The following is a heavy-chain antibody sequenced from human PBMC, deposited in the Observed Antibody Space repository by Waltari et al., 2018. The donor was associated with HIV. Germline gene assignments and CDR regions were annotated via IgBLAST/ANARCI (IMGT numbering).Heavy chain of an antibody. J-gene: IGHJ3*02. Sequence: QVQLQESGPGLVKPSQTLSLTCTVSGGSISSGSYSWLWIRQPAGKGLEWIGRIYTSGSTNYNPSLKSRVTISVDTSKNQFSLKLSSVTAADTAVYYCARDRNYYYDSSGYFFNAFDIWGQGTMVTVSS. D-gene: IGHD3-22*01. CDR1: GGSISSGSYS. CDR3: ARDRNYYYDSSGYFFNAFDI. CDR2: IYTSGST. V-gene: IGHV4-61*02.